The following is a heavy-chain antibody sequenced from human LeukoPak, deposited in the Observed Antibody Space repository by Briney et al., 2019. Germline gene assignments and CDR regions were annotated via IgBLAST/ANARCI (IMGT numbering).Heavy chain of an antibody. D-gene: IGHD3-22*01. V-gene: IGHV3-30*02. CDR1: GFTFDDYG. J-gene: IGHJ3*01. CDR3: AKGPRNYYDSSGYYLDP. CDR2: ILYDGSNK. Sequence: GGSLRLSCAASGFTFDDYGMHWVRQAPGKGLEWVAFILYDGSNKYYADSVKGRFTISRDNSKNTLYLQMNSLRAEDTAVYYCAKGPRNYYDSSGYYLDPWGQGTMVIVAS.